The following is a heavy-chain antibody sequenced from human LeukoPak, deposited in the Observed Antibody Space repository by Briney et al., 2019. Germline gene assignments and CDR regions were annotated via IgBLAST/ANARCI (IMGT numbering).Heavy chain of an antibody. V-gene: IGHV3-23*01. J-gene: IGHJ4*02. CDR3: AKDHRPGIAAAGTGGFDY. CDR2: ISGSGGST. CDR1: GFTFSSYA. Sequence: GGSLRLSCAASGFTFSSYAMSWVRQAPGKGLEWVSAISGSGGSTYYADSVKGRFTISRDNSKNTLYLQMNSLRAEDTAVYYCAKDHRPGIAAAGTGGFDYWGQGTLVTVS. D-gene: IGHD6-13*01.